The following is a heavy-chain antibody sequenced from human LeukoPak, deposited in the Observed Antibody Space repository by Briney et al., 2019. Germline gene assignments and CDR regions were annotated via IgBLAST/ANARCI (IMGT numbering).Heavy chain of an antibody. CDR2: IWYDGSNK. CDR3: VRWGQEKTPDS. Sequence: PGRSLRLSCEGSGFTFGHNGMHWVRQAPGKGLEWVAVIWYDGSNKYYAESVKGRFTISRDNSKNTLWLQMDDLRAEDTAVYYCVRWGQEKTPDSWGQGALVTVSS. D-gene: IGHD2-15*01. CDR1: GFTFGHNG. J-gene: IGHJ5*01. V-gene: IGHV3-33*01.